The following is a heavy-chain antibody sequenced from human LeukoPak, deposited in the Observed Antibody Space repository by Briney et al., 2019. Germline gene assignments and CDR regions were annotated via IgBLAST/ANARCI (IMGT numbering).Heavy chain of an antibody. Sequence: PSETLSLTCAVSGGSISSGGYSWSWIRQPPGKGLEWIGYIYHSGSTYYNPSLKSRVTISVDRSKNQFSLKLSSVTAADTAVYYCARGYSSSWYQGDWFDPWGQGTLVTVSS. D-gene: IGHD6-13*01. J-gene: IGHJ5*02. V-gene: IGHV4-30-2*01. CDR1: GGSISSGGYS. CDR2: IYHSGST. CDR3: ARGYSSSWYQGDWFDP.